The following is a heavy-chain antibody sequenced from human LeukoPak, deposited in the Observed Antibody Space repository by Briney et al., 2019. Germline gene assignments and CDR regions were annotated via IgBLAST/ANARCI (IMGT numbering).Heavy chain of an antibody. CDR3: ARLGTTGTNWYFDL. CDR2: IYYSGST. CDR1: GGSISSSSYY. V-gene: IGHV4-39*01. Sequence: SETLSLTCAVSGGSISSSSYYWGWIRQPPGKGLEWIGSIYYSGSTYYNPSLKSRLTISVDTSKNQFSLKLSSVTAADTAVYYCARLGTTGTNWYFDLWGRGTLVTVSP. J-gene: IGHJ2*01. D-gene: IGHD1-1*01.